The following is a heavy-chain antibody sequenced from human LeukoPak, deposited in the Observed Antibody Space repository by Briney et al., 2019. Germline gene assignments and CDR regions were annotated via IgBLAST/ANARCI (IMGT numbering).Heavy chain of an antibody. J-gene: IGHJ3*02. CDR3: AKGASGWHLDAFDI. D-gene: IGHD6-19*01. CDR2: ISYDGSNK. Sequence: PGRSLRLSCATSGFTFSSYAMHWVRQAPGKGLEWVAVISYDGSNKYYADSVKGRFTISRDNSKNTLYLQMNSLRAEDTAVYYCAKGASGWHLDAFDIWGQGTMVTVSS. V-gene: IGHV3-30-3*01. CDR1: GFTFSSYA.